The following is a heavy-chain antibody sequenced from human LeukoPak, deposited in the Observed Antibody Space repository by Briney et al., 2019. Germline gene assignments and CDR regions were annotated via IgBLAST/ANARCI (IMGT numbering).Heavy chain of an antibody. CDR2: IYYSGST. CDR1: GGSISSSSYY. CDR3: ARLVSFYHYDTSGHFDY. D-gene: IGHD3-22*01. Sequence: SETLSLTCTVSGGSISSSSYYWGWIRQPPGKGLEWIGSIYYSGSTYYNPSLKSRVTISVDTSKNKFSLKLSSVTAADTAVYYCARLVSFYHYDTSGHFDYWGQGTLVTVSS. V-gene: IGHV4-39*01. J-gene: IGHJ4*02.